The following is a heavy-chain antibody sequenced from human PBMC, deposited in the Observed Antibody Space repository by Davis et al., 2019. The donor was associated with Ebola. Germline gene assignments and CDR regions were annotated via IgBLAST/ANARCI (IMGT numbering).Heavy chain of an antibody. V-gene: IGHV1-18*04. J-gene: IGHJ3*01. CDR1: GYTFIDYG. CDR2: ISPYNGDT. CDR3: ARERVGVSVRRSAVNV. Sequence: ASVKVSCKAIGYTFIDYGVSWVRQAPGQRLEWMGWISPYNGDTNYAQTFQGRVTMTTDTSTNTAYMELRSLTYDDTAVYYCARERVGVSVRRSAVNVWGQGTTVIVSS. D-gene: IGHD3-10*01.